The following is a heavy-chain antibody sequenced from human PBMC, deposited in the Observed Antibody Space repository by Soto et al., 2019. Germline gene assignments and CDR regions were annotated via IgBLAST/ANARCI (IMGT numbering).Heavy chain of an antibody. Sequence: SETLSLTCTVSGGSISSYYWSGIRQPAGKGLEWIGRIYTSGSTNYRHSLKSRVTMSVDTYKNQFSLKLSSVTAADTAVYYCARGITYYDYVWGSYRSNDAFDIWGQGTMVTVS. D-gene: IGHD3-16*02. CDR1: GGSISSYY. J-gene: IGHJ3*02. CDR2: IYTSGST. CDR3: ARGITYYDYVWGSYRSNDAFDI. V-gene: IGHV4-4*07.